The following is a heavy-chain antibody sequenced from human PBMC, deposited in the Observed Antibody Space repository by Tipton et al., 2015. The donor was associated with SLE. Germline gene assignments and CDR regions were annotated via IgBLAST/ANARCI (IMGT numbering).Heavy chain of an antibody. Sequence: SLRLSCAASGFTFSSYAMHWVRQAPGKGLEWVAVISYDGSNKYYADSVKGRFTISRDNSKNTLYLQMNSLRAEDTAVYYCAKPLGADTYWGQGTLVTVSS. CDR2: ISYDGSNK. CDR3: AKPLGADTY. V-gene: IGHV3-30*04. CDR1: GFTFSSYA. J-gene: IGHJ4*02. D-gene: IGHD4/OR15-4a*01.